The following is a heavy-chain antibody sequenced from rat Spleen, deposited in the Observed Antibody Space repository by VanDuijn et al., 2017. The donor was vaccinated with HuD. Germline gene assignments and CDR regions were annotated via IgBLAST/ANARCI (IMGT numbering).Heavy chain of an antibody. CDR1: GFTFSNYA. D-gene: IGHD1-6*01. CDR3: XXDXXXYGXXXRGXXX. J-gene: IGHJ3*01. Sequence: EVQLVESGGRLVQPGRSLKLSCAASGFTFSNYAMAWVRQAPTKGLAWVASITNSGGSTYYRDSVKGRFTISRDNAKSTLYLQMDSLRYEDTATYYXXXDXXXYGXXXRGXXXWGQGTXXTVXX. CDR2: ITNSGGST. V-gene: IGHV5S23*01.